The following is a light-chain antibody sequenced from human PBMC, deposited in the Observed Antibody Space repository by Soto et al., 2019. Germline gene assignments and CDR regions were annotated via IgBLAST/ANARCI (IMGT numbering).Light chain of an antibody. CDR2: GAS. CDR1: ETVATN. Sequence: EVVMTQSPATLSASPGERATLSCWASETVATNLAWYQQKPGQAPRLLIYGASSRATGIPDRFSGSGSATDFTLTISRLEPEDFALYYCQHYGTSPITFGQGIRLEIK. J-gene: IGKJ5*01. V-gene: IGKV3-20*01. CDR3: QHYGTSPIT.